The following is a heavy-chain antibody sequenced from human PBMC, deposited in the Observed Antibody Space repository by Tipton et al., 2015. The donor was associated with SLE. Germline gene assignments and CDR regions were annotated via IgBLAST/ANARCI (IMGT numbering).Heavy chain of an antibody. D-gene: IGHD1-26*01. Sequence: TLSLTCTVSGGSISSGVYYWRWICQHPGKGLEWIGYIYYSGSTYYNPSLKSRVTISVDTSKNQFSLKLSSVTAADTAVYYCATGRGADGYYTYGLDVWGQGATVTVSS. CDR1: GGSISSGVYY. V-gene: IGHV4-31*03. CDR3: ATGRGADGYYTYGLDV. CDR2: IYYSGST. J-gene: IGHJ6*02.